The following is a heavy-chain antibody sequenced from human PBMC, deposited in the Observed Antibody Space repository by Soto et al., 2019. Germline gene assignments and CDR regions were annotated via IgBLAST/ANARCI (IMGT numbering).Heavy chain of an antibody. CDR1: GYTFTCYY. J-gene: IGHJ6*02. CDR3: AREIVGATGYYYYGMDV. V-gene: IGHV1-2*02. Sequence: GASVKVSCKASGYTFTCYYMHWVRQAPGQGLEWMGWINPNSGGTNYAQKFQGRVTMTRDTSISTAYMELSRLRPDDTAVYYCAREIVGATGYYYYGMDVWGQGTTVTVSS. D-gene: IGHD1-26*01. CDR2: INPNSGGT.